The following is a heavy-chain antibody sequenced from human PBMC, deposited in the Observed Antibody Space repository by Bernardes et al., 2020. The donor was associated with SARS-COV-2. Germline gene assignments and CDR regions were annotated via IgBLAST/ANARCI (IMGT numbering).Heavy chain of an antibody. CDR2: IYYSGST. Sequence: SESLSLTCTVSGGSISSVGYYWSWLLQHPGKGLEWIGYIYYSGSTYYNPSLKSRVTISVDTSKNQFSLKLSSVTAADTAVYYCARGGTIFGVVGYGMDVWGQGTTVTVSS. V-gene: IGHV4-31*03. D-gene: IGHD3-3*01. CDR1: GGSISSVGYY. J-gene: IGHJ6*02. CDR3: ARGGTIFGVVGYGMDV.